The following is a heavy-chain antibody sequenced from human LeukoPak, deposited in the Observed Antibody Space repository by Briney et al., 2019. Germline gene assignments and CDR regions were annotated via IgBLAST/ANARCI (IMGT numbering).Heavy chain of an antibody. CDR1: GFTFSSYA. Sequence: QPGRSLRLSCAASGFTFSSYAMSWVRQAPGKGLVWVSRIASDGSSTTYADSVKGRFSISRDNAKNTLYLQMNSLRVEDTAVYYCARGRPHGNDYWGQGTLVTVSS. CDR2: IASDGSST. CDR3: ARGRPHGNDY. D-gene: IGHD4-23*01. V-gene: IGHV3-74*01. J-gene: IGHJ4*02.